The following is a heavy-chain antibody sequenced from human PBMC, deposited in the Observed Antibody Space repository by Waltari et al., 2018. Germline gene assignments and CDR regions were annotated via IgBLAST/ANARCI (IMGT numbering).Heavy chain of an antibody. CDR3: ARDGREWSRDY. CDR2: ISSSFKT. V-gene: IGHV3-21*02. J-gene: IGHJ4*02. CDR1: GFNLSPCG. Sequence: EMQLVDSGGGLVTPGGSLRLSCAASGFNLSPCGMTWVRQAPGKGLEWVAGISSSFKTNYRDSVKGRFSISRDNAKNAVYLIMNSLRVEDAAVYYCARDGREWSRDYWGQGTLVTVSS. D-gene: IGHD2-8*01.